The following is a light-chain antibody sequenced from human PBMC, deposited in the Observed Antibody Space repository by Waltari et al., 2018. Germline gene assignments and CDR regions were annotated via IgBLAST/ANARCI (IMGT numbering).Light chain of an antibody. CDR1: QGINSY. CDR3: QQLNNYPIT. J-gene: IGKJ5*01. Sequence: DIQLTQSPSFLSASVGDRVTITCRASQGINSYLAWYQQKPGKAPKLLIYDASTLKSGVPPRFSGSGSGTEFTLTISSLQPEDFATYYCQQLNNYPITFGQGTRLDI. CDR2: DAS. V-gene: IGKV1-9*01.